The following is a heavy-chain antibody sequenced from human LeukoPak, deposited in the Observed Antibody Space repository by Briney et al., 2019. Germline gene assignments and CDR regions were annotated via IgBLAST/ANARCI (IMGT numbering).Heavy chain of an antibody. D-gene: IGHD6-19*01. Sequence: PGGSLRLSCAASGFTFSSHWMSWVRQAPGKRLEWVATIQEDGSQKYYVDSVKGRFTISRDNAKNSLYLQMNSLRAEDTGVYYCARDLIAVAGHPDCWGQGTLVTVSS. CDR1: GFTFSSHW. V-gene: IGHV3-7*04. CDR2: IQEDGSQK. J-gene: IGHJ4*02. CDR3: ARDLIAVAGHPDC.